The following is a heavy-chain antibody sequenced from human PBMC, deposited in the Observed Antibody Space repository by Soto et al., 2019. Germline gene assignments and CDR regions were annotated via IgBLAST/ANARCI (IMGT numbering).Heavy chain of an antibody. CDR2: IWSDGSRQ. Sequence: QVQLVESGGAVVQPATSLRLSCAASRLTFTTYDMHWVRQAPGKGREWVALIWSDGSRQFYGDSVKGRFTSSRDNSEKALSLQMTRLTVEDTAVYYCEGEPGGGAYVMDVWGQGTTGSVSS. V-gene: IGHV3-33*08. CDR3: EGEPGGGAYVMDV. D-gene: IGHD3-16*01. J-gene: IGHJ6*02. CDR1: RLTFTTYD.